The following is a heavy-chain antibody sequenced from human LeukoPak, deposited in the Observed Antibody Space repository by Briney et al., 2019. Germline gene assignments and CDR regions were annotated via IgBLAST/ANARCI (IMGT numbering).Heavy chain of an antibody. D-gene: IGHD2-2*01. CDR3: ARDGSHSSRLDV. J-gene: IGHJ6*02. Sequence: GGSLRLSCAASGFTFSSHWMSWVRQAPGKGLEWVSYISSSGSTIYYADSVKGRFTISRDNAKNSLYLQMNSLRAEDTAVYYCARDGSHSSRLDVWGQGTTVTVSS. CDR2: ISSSGSTI. V-gene: IGHV3-48*04. CDR1: GFTFSSHW.